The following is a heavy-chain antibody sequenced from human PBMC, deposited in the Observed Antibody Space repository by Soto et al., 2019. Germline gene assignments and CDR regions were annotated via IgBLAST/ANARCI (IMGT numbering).Heavy chain of an antibody. Sequence: SETLSLTCTVSGGSISSYYWSWIRQPPGKGLEWIGYIYYSGSTNYNPSLKSRVTISVDTSKNQFSLKLSSVTAADTAVYYCARELYYYDSSGYTHAFDIWGQGTMVTVSS. V-gene: IGHV4-59*01. CDR1: GGSISSYY. CDR2: IYYSGST. J-gene: IGHJ3*02. D-gene: IGHD3-22*01. CDR3: ARELYYYDSSGYTHAFDI.